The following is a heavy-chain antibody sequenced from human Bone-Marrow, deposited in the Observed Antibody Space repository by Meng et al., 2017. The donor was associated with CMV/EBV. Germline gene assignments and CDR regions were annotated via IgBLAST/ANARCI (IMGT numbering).Heavy chain of an antibody. CDR3: AGEGISGAQYGPDV. V-gene: IGHV4-34*01. CDR1: GVSFSGYY. Sequence: SEPLSPSCSVYGVSFSGYYWSWVRQPPGKGLEWIGEINHSGSTNYNPSLKSRVTISVDTSKNQFSLKLRSVTAADTAVYYCAGEGISGAQYGPDVWGQGTTVTVSS. D-gene: IGHD2/OR15-2a*01. J-gene: IGHJ6*02. CDR2: INHSGST.